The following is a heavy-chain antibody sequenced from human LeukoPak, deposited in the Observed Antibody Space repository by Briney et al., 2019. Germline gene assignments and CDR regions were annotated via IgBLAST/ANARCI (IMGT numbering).Heavy chain of an antibody. CDR2: ISSSSSTI. CDR3: VKILGRYSYGPVEY. CDR1: GFTFSSYS. D-gene: IGHD5-18*01. Sequence: GGSLRLSCAASGFTFSSYSMNWVRQAPGKGLEWVSYISSSSSTIYYADSVKGRFSISRDNAKNSLYLQMNSLRAEDTAVYYCVKILGRYSYGPVEYWGQGTLVTVSS. J-gene: IGHJ4*02. V-gene: IGHV3-48*04.